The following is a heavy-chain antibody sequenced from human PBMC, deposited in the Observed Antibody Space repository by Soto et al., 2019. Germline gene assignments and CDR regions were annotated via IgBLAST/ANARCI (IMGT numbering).Heavy chain of an antibody. CDR2: IWYDGSNK. CDR1: GFTFSSYG. J-gene: IGHJ4*02. D-gene: IGHD2-2*01. V-gene: IGHV3-33*01. CDR3: ARDVRRYCSSTSCHNGNDY. Sequence: GGSLRLSCAASGFTFSSYGMHWVRQAPGKGLEWVAVIWYDGSNKYYADSVKGRFTISRDNSKNTLYLQMNSLRAEDTAVYYCARDVRRYCSSTSCHNGNDYWGQGT.